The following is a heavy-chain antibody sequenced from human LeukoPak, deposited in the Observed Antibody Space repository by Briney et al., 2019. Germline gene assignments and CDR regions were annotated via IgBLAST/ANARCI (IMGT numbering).Heavy chain of an antibody. CDR1: GFTFNNYA. CDR2: ISSSSSYI. Sequence: GGSLRLSCITSGFTFNNYAMNWVRQAPGKGLEWVSSISSSSSYIYYADSVKGRFTISRDNAKNSLYLQMNSLRAEDTAVYYCASAFLTGTLDAFDIWGQGTMVTVSS. J-gene: IGHJ3*02. V-gene: IGHV3-21*01. D-gene: IGHD1-20*01. CDR3: ASAFLTGTLDAFDI.